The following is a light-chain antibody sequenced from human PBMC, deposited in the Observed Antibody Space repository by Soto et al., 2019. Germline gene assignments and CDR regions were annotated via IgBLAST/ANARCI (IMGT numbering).Light chain of an antibody. V-gene: IGKV3-20*01. CDR2: GAS. CDR3: QQYGSSPWT. J-gene: IGKJ1*01. CDR1: QSVSSSY. Sequence: EIVLTQSPGTLSLSPGERATLSCRASQSVSSSYLAWYQQKPGQAPRLLIYGASSIATGVPDRFSGSGSGTDFTLTISRLQPEDFAVYYCQQYGSSPWTFGQGTKVEIK.